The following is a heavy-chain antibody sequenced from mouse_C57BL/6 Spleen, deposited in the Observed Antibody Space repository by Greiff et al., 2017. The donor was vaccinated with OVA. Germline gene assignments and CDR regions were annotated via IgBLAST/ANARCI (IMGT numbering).Heavy chain of an antibody. Sequence: EVQLQQSGAELVRPGASVKLSCTASGFNITDDYMHWVKQRPEQGLEWIGWIDPENGDTAYASKFQGKATITADTSSNTDYLQLSSLTSEDTAVYYFTVGSSCSAWFACWGQGALVPVAA. CDR3: TVGSSCSAWFAC. D-gene: IGHD3-2*02. CDR1: GFNITDDY. CDR2: IDPENGDT. J-gene: IGHJ3*01. V-gene: IGHV14-4*01.